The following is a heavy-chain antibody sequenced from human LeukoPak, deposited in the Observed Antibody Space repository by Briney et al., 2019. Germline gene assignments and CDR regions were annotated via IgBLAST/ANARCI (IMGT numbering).Heavy chain of an antibody. CDR3: ARAAPQYSSSWYGPFDY. Sequence: ASVKVSCKASGGTFSSYAISWVRQAPGQGLEWMGGIIPIFGTANYAQKFQGRVTITTDESTSTAYMELSSLRSEDTAVYYCARAAPQYSSSWYGPFDYWGQGTLVTVSS. CDR2: IIPIFGTA. J-gene: IGHJ4*02. CDR1: GGTFSSYA. D-gene: IGHD6-13*01. V-gene: IGHV1-69*05.